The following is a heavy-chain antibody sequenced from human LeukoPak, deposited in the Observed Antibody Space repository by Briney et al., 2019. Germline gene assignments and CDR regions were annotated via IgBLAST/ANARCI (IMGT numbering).Heavy chain of an antibody. J-gene: IGHJ5*02. CDR2: ISAHNGDT. Sequence: ASVKVSCKASGYTFTSYGISWVRQAPGQGLEWMGWISAHNGDTNYGQKLQGRVTMTTDTSTSTAYMELRSLRSDDTAVYYCARDVVTTWGNWFDPWGQETVVTVSS. D-gene: IGHD2-21*02. CDR3: ARDVVTTWGNWFDP. CDR1: GYTFTSYG. V-gene: IGHV1-18*04.